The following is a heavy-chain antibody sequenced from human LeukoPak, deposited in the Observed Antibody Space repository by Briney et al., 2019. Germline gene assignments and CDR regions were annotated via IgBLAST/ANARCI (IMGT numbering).Heavy chain of an antibody. J-gene: IGHJ5*02. V-gene: IGHV4-39*07. CDR3: ARELPYDFWSGKAVRNWIDP. D-gene: IGHD3-3*01. CDR2: IYYSGST. CDR1: GGSISSSSYY. Sequence: PSETLSLTCTVSGGSISSSSYYWGWIRQPPGKGLEWIGSIYYSGSTYYNPSLKSRVTISVDTSKDQFSLKLSSVTAADTAVYYCARELPYDFWSGKAVRNWIDPWGQGTLVTVSS.